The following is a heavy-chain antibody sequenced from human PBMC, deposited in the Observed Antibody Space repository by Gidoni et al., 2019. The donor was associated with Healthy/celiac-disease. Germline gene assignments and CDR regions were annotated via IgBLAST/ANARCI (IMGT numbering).Heavy chain of an antibody. D-gene: IGHD7-27*01. V-gene: IGHV3-11*01. J-gene: IGHJ6*02. Sequence: TISRDNAKNSLYLQMNSLRAEDTAVYYCARPTGGYYYGMDVWGQGTTVTVSS. CDR3: ARPTGGYYYGMDV.